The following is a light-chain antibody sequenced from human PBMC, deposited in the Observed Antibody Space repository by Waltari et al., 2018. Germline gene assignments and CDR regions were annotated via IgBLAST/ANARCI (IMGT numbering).Light chain of an antibody. J-gene: IGKJ1*01. CDR2: GAS. V-gene: IGKV3-15*01. CDR1: QSVSSN. CDR3: QQYNNWPPSWT. Sequence: EIAMTQSPATLSVSPGERATLSCRASQSVSSNLAWYQQKPGQALRLLLYGASTRATGIPARFSGSGSGTEFTLTISSLQSEDFAVYYCQQYNNWPPSWTFGQGTKVEIK.